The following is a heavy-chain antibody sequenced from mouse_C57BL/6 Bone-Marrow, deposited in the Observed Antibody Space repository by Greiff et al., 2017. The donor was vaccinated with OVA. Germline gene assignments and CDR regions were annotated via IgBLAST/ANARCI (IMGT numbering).Heavy chain of an antibody. CDR1: GYTFTSYW. D-gene: IGHD1-1*01. J-gene: IGHJ1*03. CDR3: ARGTTVVASNWYFDV. Sequence: VKLQQPGAELVKPGASVKLSCKASGYTFTSYWMHWVKQRPGRGLEWIGRIDPNSGGTKYNEKFKSKATLTVDKPSSTAYMQLSSLTSEDSAVYYCARGTTVVASNWYFDVWGTGTTVTVSS. CDR2: IDPNSGGT. V-gene: IGHV1-72*01.